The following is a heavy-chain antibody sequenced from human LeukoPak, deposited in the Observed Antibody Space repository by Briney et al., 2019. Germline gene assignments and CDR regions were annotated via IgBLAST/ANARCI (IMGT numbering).Heavy chain of an antibody. CDR2: INWNGGST. J-gene: IGHJ4*02. CDR1: GFTFDDYG. CDR3: ARDRGTYYDFWSGYPDY. Sequence: GGSPRLSCAASGFTFDDYGMSWFRQAPGKGLEWVSGINWNGGSTGYADSVKGRFTISRDNAKNSLYLQMNSLRAEDTALYYCARDRGTYYDFWSGYPDYWGQGTLVTVSS. V-gene: IGHV3-20*04. D-gene: IGHD3-3*01.